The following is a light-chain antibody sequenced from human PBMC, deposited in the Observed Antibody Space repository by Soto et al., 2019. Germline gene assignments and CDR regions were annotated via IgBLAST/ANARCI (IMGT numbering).Light chain of an antibody. CDR2: EVS. J-gene: IGLJ2*01. CDR1: SSDVGGYNY. CDR3: SSYAGGIIWV. Sequence: QSALTQPPSASGSPGQSVTISCTGSSSDVGGYNYVSWYQQHPAKAPKLIIYEVSKRPSGVPDRFSGSKSGNSASLTVSGLQTEDEADYYCSSYAGGIIWVFGGGTKVTVL. V-gene: IGLV2-8*01.